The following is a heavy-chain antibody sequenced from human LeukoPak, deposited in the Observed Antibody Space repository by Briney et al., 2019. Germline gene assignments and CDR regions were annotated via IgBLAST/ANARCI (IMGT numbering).Heavy chain of an antibody. CDR2: INPSGGST. CDR3: ARSGGANYGMDV. D-gene: IGHD4-23*01. V-gene: IGHV1-46*01. J-gene: IGHJ6*02. CDR1: GYAFTSYY. Sequence: ASVKVSCKASGYAFTSYYMHWVRQAPGQGLEWMGIINPSGGSTSYAQKFQGRVTMTRDTSTSTVYMELSSLRSEDTAVYYCARSGGANYGMDVWGQGTTVTVSS.